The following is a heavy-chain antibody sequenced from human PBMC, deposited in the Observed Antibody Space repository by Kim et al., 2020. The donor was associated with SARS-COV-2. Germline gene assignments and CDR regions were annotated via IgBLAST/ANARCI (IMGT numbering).Heavy chain of an antibody. D-gene: IGHD3-22*01. Sequence: SETLSLTCTVSGYSISSGYYWGWIRQPPGKGLEWIGSIYHSGSTYYNPSLKSRVTISVDTSKNQFSLKLSSVTTADTAVYYCARDRSIVVVIIGAFDIWG. V-gene: IGHV4-38-2*02. CDR2: IYHSGST. CDR3: ARDRSIVVVIIGAFDI. J-gene: IGHJ3*02. CDR1: GYSISSGYY.